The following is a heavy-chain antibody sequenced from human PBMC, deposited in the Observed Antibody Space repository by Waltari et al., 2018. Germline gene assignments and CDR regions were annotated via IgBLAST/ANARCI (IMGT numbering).Heavy chain of an antibody. J-gene: IGHJ3*01. D-gene: IGHD3-10*02. CDR2: SSYNGAT. CDR3: ATYVGASVGTAAFDV. V-gene: IGHV4-39*01. Sequence: GWARPPPGRVLGGFGTSSYNGATYSSPSLKSRVTMSRDTSKNQLSLRLGSVTAADTAVYYCATYVGASVGTAAFDVWGQGTMVTVSS.